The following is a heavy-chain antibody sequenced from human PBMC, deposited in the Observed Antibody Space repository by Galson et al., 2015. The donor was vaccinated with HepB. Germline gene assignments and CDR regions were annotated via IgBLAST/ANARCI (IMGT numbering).Heavy chain of an antibody. V-gene: IGHV3-48*01. CDR1: GFTFSSYS. J-gene: IGHJ6*02. D-gene: IGHD5-24*01. CDR2: ISSSSSTI. CDR3: ARGPHGAADV. Sequence: SLRLSCAASGFTFSSYSMNWVRQAPGKGLEWVSYISSSSSTIYYADSVKGRFTISRDNAKNSLYLQMNSLRAEDTAVYYCARGPHGAADVWGQGTTVTVSS.